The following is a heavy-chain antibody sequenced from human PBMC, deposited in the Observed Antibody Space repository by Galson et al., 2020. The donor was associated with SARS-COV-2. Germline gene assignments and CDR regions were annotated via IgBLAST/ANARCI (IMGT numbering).Heavy chain of an antibody. D-gene: IGHD6-19*01. Sequence: GESLKISCAASGFTFSSYSMNLVRQAPGKGLEWFSSISSSSSYIYYADSVKGRFTISRDNAKNSLYLQMNSLRAEDTAVYYCARDYGSGWLLGDYWGQGTLFTVSS. CDR2: ISSSSSYI. J-gene: IGHJ4*02. V-gene: IGHV3-21*01. CDR3: ARDYGSGWLLGDY. CDR1: GFTFSSYS.